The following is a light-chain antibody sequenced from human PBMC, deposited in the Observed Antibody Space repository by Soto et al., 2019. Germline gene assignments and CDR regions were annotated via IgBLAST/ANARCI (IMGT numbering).Light chain of an antibody. CDR1: QSVTNN. V-gene: IGKV3-15*01. J-gene: IGKJ2*01. Sequence: EIVLTQSPAALSVSPGERATLSCRASQSVTNNNLAWYQQKPGQGPRLLFYGASTRATGIPARFSGSGSGTEFTLTLSSLRSEDFAVYYCQQYNDWPPSYTFGQGTKLEIK. CDR3: QQYNDWPPSYT. CDR2: GAS.